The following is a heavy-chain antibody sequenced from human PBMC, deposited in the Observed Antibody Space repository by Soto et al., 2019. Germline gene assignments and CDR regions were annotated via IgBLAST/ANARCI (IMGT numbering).Heavy chain of an antibody. D-gene: IGHD3-3*01. CDR1: GFSLSTSGVG. Sequence: QITLKESGPTLVNPTQTLTLTCTFSGFSLSTSGVGVGWIRQPPGKALEWLALIYWDDDKRYSPSLKSRLTITKDTSKNQVVLTMTNMDPVDTATYYCAQSGGYYDFWSGLNWFDPWGQGTLVTVSS. V-gene: IGHV2-5*02. J-gene: IGHJ5*02. CDR3: AQSGGYYDFWSGLNWFDP. CDR2: IYWDDDK.